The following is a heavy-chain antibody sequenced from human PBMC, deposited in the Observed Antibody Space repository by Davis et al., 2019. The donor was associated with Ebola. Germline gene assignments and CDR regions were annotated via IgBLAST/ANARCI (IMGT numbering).Heavy chain of an antibody. Sequence: GESLKISCAASRFTFSDYYMSWIRQAPGKGLEWVSHISSSGSTKYYANSVKGRFTVSRDNTKDSLYLQIESLRAEDTAVYYCARDQLGYCISTSCYYYYGMDVWGQGTTVTVSS. D-gene: IGHD2-2*01. V-gene: IGHV3-11*01. CDR1: RFTFSDYY. CDR3: ARDQLGYCISTSCYYYYGMDV. J-gene: IGHJ6*02. CDR2: ISSSGSTK.